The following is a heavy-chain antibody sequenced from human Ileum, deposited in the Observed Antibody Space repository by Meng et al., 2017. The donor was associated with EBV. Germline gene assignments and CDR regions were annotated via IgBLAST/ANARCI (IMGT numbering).Heavy chain of an antibody. D-gene: IGHD6-13*01. CDR2: IFNSGST. J-gene: IGHJ1*01. V-gene: IGHV4-39*07. CDR3: ARDYSSSWYSGGFFKY. CDR1: GASISSTPYY. Sequence: LLQEAGPGLGKPSETLSPTCTVSGASISSTPYYWGWIRQPPGKGLEWIGNIFNSGSTSYSPSLKSRVTISVDTSKNQFSLKLSSVTAADTAVYYCARDYSSSWYSGGFFKYWGQGILVTVSS.